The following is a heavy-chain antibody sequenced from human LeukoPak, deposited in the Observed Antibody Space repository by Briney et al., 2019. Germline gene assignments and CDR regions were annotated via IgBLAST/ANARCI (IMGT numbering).Heavy chain of an antibody. CDR3: ARHLLGSGSPVDY. D-gene: IGHD3-10*01. J-gene: IGHJ4*02. V-gene: IGHV4-39*01. Sequence: SETLSHTCTGSGGSISSSSYYWGWIRQPPGKGLEWIGSIYHSGRTFYNPSLKSRVTISVDTSKSHFSLKLSSVTAADTAVFYCARHLLGSGSPVDYWGQGTLVTVSS. CDR1: GGSISSSSYY. CDR2: IYHSGRT.